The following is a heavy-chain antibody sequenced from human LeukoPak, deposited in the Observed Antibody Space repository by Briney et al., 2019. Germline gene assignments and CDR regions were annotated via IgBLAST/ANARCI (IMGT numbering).Heavy chain of an antibody. D-gene: IGHD3-10*01. CDR1: DEVITSNNW. Sequence: PSETLSLTCTVSDEVITSNNWWSWVRQSPGKGLEWIGEIFHSGTTRYKASLESRVTMLLDKSKNQFSLRLNSVAAADTAVYYCARVRIATMVRGVSYYFDYWGQGTLVTVSS. V-gene: IGHV4-4*02. CDR2: IFHSGTT. J-gene: IGHJ4*02. CDR3: ARVRIATMVRGVSYYFDY.